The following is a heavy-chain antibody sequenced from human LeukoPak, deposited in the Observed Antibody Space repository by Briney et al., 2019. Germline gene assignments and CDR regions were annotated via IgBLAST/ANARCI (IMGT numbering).Heavy chain of an antibody. D-gene: IGHD2-8*01. CDR3: ARNGFRFLVAEYFQH. V-gene: IGHV4-34*01. CDR2: INHSGST. J-gene: IGHJ1*01. CDR1: GGSFSGYY. Sequence: PSETLSLTCAVYGGSFSGYYWSWIRQLPGKGLEWIGEINHSGSTNYNPSLKSRVTISVDTSKNQFSLKLSSVTAADTAVHYCARNGFRFLVAEYFQHWGQGTLVTVSS.